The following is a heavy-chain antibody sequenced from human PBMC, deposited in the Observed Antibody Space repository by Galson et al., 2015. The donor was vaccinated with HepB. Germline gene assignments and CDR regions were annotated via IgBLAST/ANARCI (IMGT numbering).Heavy chain of an antibody. V-gene: IGHV3-23*01. CDR2: ISGSGGST. CDR3: AKLSSSSVFPYYYYYYMDV. J-gene: IGHJ6*03. CDR1: GFTFSSYA. Sequence: SLRLSCAASGFTFSSYAMSWVRQAPGKGLEWVSAISGSGGSTYYADSVKGRFTISRDNSKNTLYLQMNSLRAEDTAVYYCAKLSSSSVFPYYYYYYMDVWGKGTTVTVSS. D-gene: IGHD6-6*01.